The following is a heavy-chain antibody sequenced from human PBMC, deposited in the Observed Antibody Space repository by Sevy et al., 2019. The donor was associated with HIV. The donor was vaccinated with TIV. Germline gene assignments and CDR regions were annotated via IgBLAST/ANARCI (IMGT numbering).Heavy chain of an antibody. D-gene: IGHD3-3*01. Sequence: SKTLSLTCTVSGGSISSSSYYWGWIRQPPGKGLEWIGSIYYSGSTYYNPSLKSRVTISVDTSKNQVSLKLSSVTAADTAVYYCAVITIFGVVTDNWFDPWGQGTRVTVSS. CDR1: GGSISSSSYY. CDR2: IYYSGST. J-gene: IGHJ5*02. CDR3: AVITIFGVVTDNWFDP. V-gene: IGHV4-39*01.